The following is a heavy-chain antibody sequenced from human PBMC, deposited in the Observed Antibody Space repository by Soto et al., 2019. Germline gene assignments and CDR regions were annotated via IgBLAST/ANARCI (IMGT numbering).Heavy chain of an antibody. CDR3: ARDLRYGDITDY. CDR2: ISAYNGNT. J-gene: IGHJ4*02. CDR1: GYTFTIYG. Sequence: GASVKVSCKASGYTFTIYGINWVRQAPGQGLEWMGWISAYNGNTDYAQKFQGRVTMTTDTSTTTAYMELRSLRSDDTAVYYCARDLRYGDITDYWGQGTLVTAPQ. D-gene: IGHD4-17*01. V-gene: IGHV1-18*01.